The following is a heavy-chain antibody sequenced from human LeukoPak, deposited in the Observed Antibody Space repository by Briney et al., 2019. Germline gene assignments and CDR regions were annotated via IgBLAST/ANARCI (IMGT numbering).Heavy chain of an antibody. CDR3: ARAVWVPGDPYYYYGMDV. CDR2: IYHSGST. Sequence: PSETLSLTCSTSGECIGRGGCVGIGVRQPPEKGLEWIGYIYHSGSTYYNPSLKSRVTISADRSKNQFSLKLSSVTAADTAVYYCARAVWVPGDPYYYYGMDVWGQGTTVTVSS. J-gene: IGHJ6*02. D-gene: IGHD3-16*01. V-gene: IGHV4-30-2*01. CDR1: GECIGRGGCV.